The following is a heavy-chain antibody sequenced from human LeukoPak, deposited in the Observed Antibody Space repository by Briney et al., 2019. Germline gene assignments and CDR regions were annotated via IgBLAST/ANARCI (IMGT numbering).Heavy chain of an antibody. Sequence: KPSETLSLTCTVSGGSISSSSYYWGWIRQPPGKGLEWIGSIYYSGCTYYNPSLKSRVTISVDTSKNQFSLKLSSVTAADTAVYYCASRLKYCSSTSCPDYWGQGTLVTVSS. CDR1: GGSISSSSYY. D-gene: IGHD2-2*01. CDR2: IYYSGCT. V-gene: IGHV4-39*01. J-gene: IGHJ4*02. CDR3: ASRLKYCSSTSCPDY.